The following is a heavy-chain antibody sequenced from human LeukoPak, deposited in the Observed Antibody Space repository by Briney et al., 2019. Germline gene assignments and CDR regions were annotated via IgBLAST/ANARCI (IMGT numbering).Heavy chain of an antibody. J-gene: IGHJ4*02. V-gene: IGHV4-59*08. Sequence: PSETLSLTCTVSGGSIGTYSWSWIRQPPGKGLEWIGYIYYSGSTNYNPSLKSRVTISVDTSKNQFSLKLSSVTAADTAVYYCARTLLWFGELLYYFDYWGQGTLVTVSS. CDR2: IYYSGST. CDR3: ARTLLWFGELLYYFDY. CDR1: GGSIGTYS. D-gene: IGHD3-10*01.